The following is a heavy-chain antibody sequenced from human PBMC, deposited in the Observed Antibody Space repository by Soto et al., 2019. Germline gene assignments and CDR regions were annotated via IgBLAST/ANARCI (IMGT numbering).Heavy chain of an antibody. CDR1: GGSISSSNW. V-gene: IGHV4-4*02. J-gene: IGHJ5*02. CDR2: IYPSGST. D-gene: IGHD6-13*01. Sequence: QVQLQESGPGLVKPSGTLSLTCAVSGGSISSSNWWSWVRQPPGKGLEWIGEIYPSGSTNYNPSLKSRVPISVDKATNQFSLKLSSVTAADTAVYYGARVIAAAVNWFDPWGQGTLVTVSS. CDR3: ARVIAAAVNWFDP.